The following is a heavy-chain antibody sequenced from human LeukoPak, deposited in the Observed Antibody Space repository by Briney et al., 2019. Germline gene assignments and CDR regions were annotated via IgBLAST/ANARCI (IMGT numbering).Heavy chain of an antibody. CDR2: IDSSGGYM. CDR1: GFTFNTYS. CDR3: LRGDRRDY. J-gene: IGHJ4*02. Sequence: KAGGSLRLSCEASGFTFNTYSMNWARQAPGKGLEWVSSIDSSGGYMFYADSVKGRFIISRDNAKDSLYLQMNSLRVEDTAAYYCLRGDRRDYWGQGTLVTVSS. V-gene: IGHV3-21*06.